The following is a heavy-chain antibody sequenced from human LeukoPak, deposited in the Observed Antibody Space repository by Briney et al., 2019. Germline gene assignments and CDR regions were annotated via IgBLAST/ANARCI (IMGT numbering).Heavy chain of an antibody. D-gene: IGHD2-21*01. CDR2: IKQDGSEK. V-gene: IGHV3-7*01. CDR3: ARDLFHQINWFDP. CDR1: GFTFSSYW. J-gene: IGHJ5*02. Sequence: GGSLRLSCVASGFTFSSYWMSWVRQAPGKGLEWVANIKQDGSEKYYVDSVKGRFTISRDNAKNSLYLQMNSLRAEDTAVYYCARDLFHQINWFDPWGQGTLVTVSS.